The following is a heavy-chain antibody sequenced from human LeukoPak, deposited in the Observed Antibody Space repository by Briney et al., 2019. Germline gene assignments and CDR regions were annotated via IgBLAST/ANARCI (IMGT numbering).Heavy chain of an antibody. CDR3: ARLSDYGGRIDY. CDR2: INHSGST. D-gene: IGHD4-23*01. Sequence: SETLSLTCAVYGGSFSGYYWSWIRRPPGKGLEWIGEINHSGSTNYNPSLKSRVTISVDTSKNQFSLKLSSVTAADTAVYYCARLSDYGGRIDYWGQGTLVTVSS. V-gene: IGHV4-34*01. J-gene: IGHJ4*02. CDR1: GGSFSGYY.